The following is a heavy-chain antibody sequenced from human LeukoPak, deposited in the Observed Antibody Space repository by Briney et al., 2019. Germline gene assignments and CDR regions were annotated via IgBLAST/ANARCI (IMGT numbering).Heavy chain of an antibody. CDR3: ARDKGFWSGYPSDYYFD. CDR2: IKQDGSGE. Sequence: QSGGSLRLSCAASGFTFSHDWMSWVRQAPGKGLEWVASIKQDGSGEHYVDSVKGRFTISRDNSKNTLYLQMNSLRAEDTAVYYCARDKGFWSGYPSDYYFDWGQGTLVTVSS. CDR1: GFTFSHDW. D-gene: IGHD3-3*01. V-gene: IGHV3-7*01. J-gene: IGHJ4*02.